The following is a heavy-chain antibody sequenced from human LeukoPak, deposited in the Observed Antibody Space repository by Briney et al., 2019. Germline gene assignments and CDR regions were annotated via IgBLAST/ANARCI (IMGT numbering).Heavy chain of an antibody. CDR1: GYTFKTYG. V-gene: IGHV1-18*01. D-gene: IGHD2-21*02. CDR2: FSPASGRT. J-gene: IGHJ3*01. Sequence: GASVKVSCKASGYTFKTYGIIWVRQAPGQGLEWMGYFSPASGRTTYAQSLQGRVTLTTDTPTTTAHMELRSLRSDDTAVYYCAREMWCSSGDCYLNVFDFWGQGTLVTVSP. CDR3: AREMWCSSGDCYLNVFDF.